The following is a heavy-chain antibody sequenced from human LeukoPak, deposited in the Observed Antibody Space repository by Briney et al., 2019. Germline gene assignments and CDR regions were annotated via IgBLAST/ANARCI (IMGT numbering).Heavy chain of an antibody. V-gene: IGHV1-46*01. Sequence: ASVKVSCKASGYTFTSYYMHWVRQAPGQGLEWMGIINPSGGSTSYAQKFQGRVTMTRDMSTSTVYMELSSLRSEDTAVYYCAREVVEIVLEPYCSSTSCYQPLDYWGQGTLVTVSS. J-gene: IGHJ4*02. CDR3: AREVVEIVLEPYCSSTSCYQPLDY. CDR1: GYTFTSYY. D-gene: IGHD2-2*01. CDR2: INPSGGST.